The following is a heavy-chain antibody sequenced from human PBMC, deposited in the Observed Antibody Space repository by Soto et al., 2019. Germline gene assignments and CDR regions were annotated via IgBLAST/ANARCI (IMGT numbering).Heavy chain of an antibody. V-gene: IGHV3-30*18. D-gene: IGHD2-2*02. CDR3: AKLFCSSTSCYTGPVDY. CDR1: GFTFSSYG. Sequence: VQLVESGGGVVQPGRSLRLSCAASGFTFSSYGMHWVRQAPGKGLEWVAVISYDGSNKYYADSVKGRFTISRDNSKNTLYLQMNSLRAEDTAVYYCAKLFCSSTSCYTGPVDYWGQGTLVTVSS. CDR2: ISYDGSNK. J-gene: IGHJ4*02.